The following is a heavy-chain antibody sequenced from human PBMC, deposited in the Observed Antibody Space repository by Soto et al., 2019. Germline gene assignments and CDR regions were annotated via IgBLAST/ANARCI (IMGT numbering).Heavy chain of an antibody. CDR1: GESLSGYY. V-gene: IGHV4-34*01. CDR3: ARSRNLDV. D-gene: IGHD1-1*01. J-gene: IGHJ6*02. CDR2: INYSRNT. Sequence: QVQLQQWGAGLLKPSETLSLTCAVYGESLSGYYGNWIRQSPGKGLEWIGEINYSRNTNYNPSLKSRVTISIDTSKNQFSLNMSSVTAADSAVDYCARSRNLDVWGQGTTVIVSS.